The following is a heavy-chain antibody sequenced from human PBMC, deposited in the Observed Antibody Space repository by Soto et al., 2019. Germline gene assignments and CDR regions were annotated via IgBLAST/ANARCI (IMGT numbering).Heavy chain of an antibody. Sequence: EVQLLESGGGLIQPGGSLRLSCAASGFIFSSYIMTWVRQAPGKGLECVSGMSGSGDSIYYANSVKGRFTISRDNSKNMLYLQMNRLRAEDAAVYYSAESVPIRRGSRGLIDVWGQGTLVIVSS. V-gene: IGHV3-23*01. CDR2: MSGSGDSI. D-gene: IGHD3-16*01. CDR3: AESVPIRRGSRGLIDV. CDR1: GFIFSSYI. J-gene: IGHJ4*02.